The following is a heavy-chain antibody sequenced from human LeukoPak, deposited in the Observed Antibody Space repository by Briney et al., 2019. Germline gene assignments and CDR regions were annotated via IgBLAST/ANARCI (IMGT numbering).Heavy chain of an antibody. CDR3: ARQVMDAFDI. J-gene: IGHJ3*02. CDR1: GFTVSNNY. V-gene: IGHV3-66*04. D-gene: IGHD2-8*01. Sequence: GGSLRLSCAASGFTVSNNYMNWVRQAPGEGLEWVSVIYSGGTTYYADSVKGRFTISRDNSKNTLYFQINSLRAEDTAMYYCARQVMDAFDIWGQGTMVTVSS. CDR2: IYSGGTT.